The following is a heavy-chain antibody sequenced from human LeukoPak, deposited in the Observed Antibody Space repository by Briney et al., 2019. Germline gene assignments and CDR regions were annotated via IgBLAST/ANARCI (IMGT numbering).Heavy chain of an antibody. Sequence: PGGSLRLSCAASGFTVSSNYMSWVRQAPGKGLEWVSVIYSGGSTYYADSVKGRFTISRDNSKSTLYLQMNSLRAEDTAVYYCAREACPYRLCYYDSSGYSLNYYFDYWGQGTLVTVSS. V-gene: IGHV3-66*02. CDR2: IYSGGST. D-gene: IGHD3-22*01. J-gene: IGHJ4*02. CDR3: AREACPYRLCYYDSSGYSLNYYFDY. CDR1: GFTVSSNY.